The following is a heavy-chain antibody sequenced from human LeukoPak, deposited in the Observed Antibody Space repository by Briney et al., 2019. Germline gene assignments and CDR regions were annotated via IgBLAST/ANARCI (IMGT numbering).Heavy chain of an antibody. Sequence: KASETLSLTCTVSGVSISTYYWSWIRQHPGKGLEWIGYISDVGSSDYNPSLKGRVTISRDTSKNQFSLRLSSVTAADAAVYHCARDKAPGGKRWFDPWGQGTLVIVSS. CDR3: ARDKAPGGKRWFDP. J-gene: IGHJ5*02. CDR2: ISDVGSS. D-gene: IGHD4-23*01. V-gene: IGHV4-59*01. CDR1: GVSISTYY.